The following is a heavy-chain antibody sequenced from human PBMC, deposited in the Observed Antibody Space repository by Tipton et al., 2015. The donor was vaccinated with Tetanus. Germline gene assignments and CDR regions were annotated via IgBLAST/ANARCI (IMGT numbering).Heavy chain of an antibody. V-gene: IGHV4-34*01. Sequence: TLSLTCAVYGGAFSGFYWSWIRQPPGEGVGGVGEINHSGSTNYNPSLKRRVTISVDTAKNQFSLKLKSVTAADTAVYYCARGIWFGPGPKFYFDSWGQGTLVAVSS. CDR2: INHSGST. J-gene: IGHJ4*02. CDR1: GGAFSGFY. CDR3: ARGIWFGPGPKFYFDS. D-gene: IGHD3-10*01.